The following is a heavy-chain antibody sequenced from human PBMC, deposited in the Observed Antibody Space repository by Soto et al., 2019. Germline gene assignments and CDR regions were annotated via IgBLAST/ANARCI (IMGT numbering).Heavy chain of an antibody. J-gene: IGHJ6*02. CDR2: IYYSGST. CDR3: ARDSSRGYGMDV. D-gene: IGHD6-19*01. Sequence: SETLSLTCTVSGGSISSGGYYWSWIRQHPGMGLEWIGYIYYSGSTYYNPSLKSRVTISVDTSKNQFSLKLSSVTAADTAGYYCARDSSRGYGMDVWGQGTTVTVSS. V-gene: IGHV4-31*03. CDR1: GGSISSGGYY.